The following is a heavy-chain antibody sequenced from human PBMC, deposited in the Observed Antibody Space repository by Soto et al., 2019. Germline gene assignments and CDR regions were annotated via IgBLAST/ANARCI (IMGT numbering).Heavy chain of an antibody. CDR1: GFTFSSYC. D-gene: IGHD4-4*01. J-gene: IGHJ6*02. CDR3: ARGDYSNYDYGMDV. V-gene: IGHV3-74*01. CDR2: INSDGSST. Sequence: GGSLRLSCAASGFTFSSYCMHWVRQAPGKGLVWVSRINSDGSSTSYADSVRGRFTISRDNAKNTLYLQMNSLRAEDTAVYYCARGDYSNYDYGMDVWGQGTTVTVSS.